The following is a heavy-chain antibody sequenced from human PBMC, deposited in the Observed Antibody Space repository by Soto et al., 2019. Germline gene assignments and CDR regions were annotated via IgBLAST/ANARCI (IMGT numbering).Heavy chain of an antibody. CDR3: VRDLDGSGSYYTDY. D-gene: IGHD3-10*01. CDR1: GYNFINYG. CDR2: IRVHKGNT. V-gene: IGHV1-18*01. J-gene: IGHJ4*02. Sequence: QVHLVQSGVEVKKPGASVKVSCTASGYNFINYGITWVRQAPGQGLEWMGWIRVHKGNTNYAQKFQGRVTMSTDTYTSTAYMELRSLRPDDTAVYYCVRDLDGSGSYYTDYWGPGTLVIVSS.